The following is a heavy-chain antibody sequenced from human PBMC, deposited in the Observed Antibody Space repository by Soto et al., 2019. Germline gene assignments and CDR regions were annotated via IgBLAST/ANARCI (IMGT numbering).Heavy chain of an antibody. V-gene: IGHV3-30-3*01. J-gene: IGHJ4*02. CDR1: GFTFSSYA. Sequence: GSLRLSCAASGFTFSSYAMHWVRQAPGKGLEWVAVISYDGSNKYYADPVKGRFTISRDNSKNTLYLQMNSLRAEDTAVYYCASPPIVVVPAADFDYWGQGTLVTVSS. D-gene: IGHD2-2*01. CDR3: ASPPIVVVPAADFDY. CDR2: ISYDGSNK.